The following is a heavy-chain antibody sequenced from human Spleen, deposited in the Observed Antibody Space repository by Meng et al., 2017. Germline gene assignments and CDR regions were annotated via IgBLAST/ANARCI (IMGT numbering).Heavy chain of an antibody. Sequence: SETLSLTCAVYGGSFSGYYWSWIRQPPGKGLEWIGEINHSGSTNYNPSLKSRLTISVDTSKNQFSLKLSSVTAADTAVYYCARVTVGYYFDYWGQGTLVTVSS. J-gene: IGHJ4*02. D-gene: IGHD1-20*01. CDR3: ARVTVGYYFDY. CDR1: GGSFSGYY. CDR2: INHSGST. V-gene: IGHV4-34*01.